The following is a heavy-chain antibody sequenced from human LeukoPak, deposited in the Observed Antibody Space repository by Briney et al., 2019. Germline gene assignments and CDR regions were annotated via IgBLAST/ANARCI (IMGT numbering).Heavy chain of an antibody. V-gene: IGHV3-49*04. CDR3: TREDSGSYMGYYYYYYYMDV. D-gene: IGHD1-26*01. CDR1: GFTFGDYA. Sequence: GGSLRLSCTASGFTFGDYAMSWVRQAPGKGLEGVGFIRSKAYGGTTEYAASVKGRFTISRDDSKSIAYLQMNSLKTEDTAVYYCTREDSGSYMGYYYYYYYMDVWGKGTTVTVSS. J-gene: IGHJ6*03. CDR2: IRSKAYGGTT.